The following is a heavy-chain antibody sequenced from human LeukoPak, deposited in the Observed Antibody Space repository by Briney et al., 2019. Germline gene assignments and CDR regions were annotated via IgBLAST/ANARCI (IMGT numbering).Heavy chain of an antibody. V-gene: IGHV1-18*01. Sequence: GASVKVSYQASGYTFTSYGISWMRQAPGQGLEWMGWISAYNGNTNYAQKLRGRVTMTTDTSTSTVYMELRTLGSDDTAVYYCARVIVGTGTNYFDSWGQGTLVTVSS. CDR1: GYTFTSYG. J-gene: IGHJ4*02. CDR2: ISAYNGNT. CDR3: ARVIVGTGTNYFDS. D-gene: IGHD3-22*01.